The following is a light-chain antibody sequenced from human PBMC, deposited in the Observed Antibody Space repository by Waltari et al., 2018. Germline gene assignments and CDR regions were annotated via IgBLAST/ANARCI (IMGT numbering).Light chain of an antibody. CDR3: AAWFDSLNGWV. CDR1: VPKTGSID. V-gene: IGLV1-44*01. CDR2: HIN. Sequence: QPIVTQSPSVSGPHGQRVTIPCSASVPKTGSIDLNWYQHPPGTAPKLLIYHINVRPSGVPDRFSGSKSGTSASLTISGLQSEDEADYYCAAWFDSLNGWVFGGGTKVTVL. J-gene: IGLJ3*02.